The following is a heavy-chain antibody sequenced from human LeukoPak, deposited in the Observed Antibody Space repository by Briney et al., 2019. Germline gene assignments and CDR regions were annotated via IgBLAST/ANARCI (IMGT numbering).Heavy chain of an antibody. CDR1: GFTVSSNY. CDR3: AKSHYYYYMDV. V-gene: IGHV3-53*01. J-gene: IGHJ6*03. CDR2: IYSGGST. Sequence: GGSLRLSCAASGFTVSSNYMSWVRQAPGKGLEWVSVIYSGGSTYYADSVKGRFTISRDNSKNTLYLQMSSLRAEDTAVYYCAKSHYYYYMDVWGKGTTVTVSS.